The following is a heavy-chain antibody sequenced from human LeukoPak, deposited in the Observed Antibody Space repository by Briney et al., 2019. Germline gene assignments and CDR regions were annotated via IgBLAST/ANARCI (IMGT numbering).Heavy chain of an antibody. Sequence: GGSLRLSCAASGFTVSSNYVSWVRQAPGKGLEWVSIIYTDGRTSYAASVKGRFTISTDNSKNTLYLQVNGLRAEDTAVYYCARGESHLGAFDIWGQGTMVIVSS. D-gene: IGHD3-16*01. J-gene: IGHJ3*02. V-gene: IGHV3-53*01. CDR1: GFTVSSNY. CDR2: IYTDGRT. CDR3: ARGESHLGAFDI.